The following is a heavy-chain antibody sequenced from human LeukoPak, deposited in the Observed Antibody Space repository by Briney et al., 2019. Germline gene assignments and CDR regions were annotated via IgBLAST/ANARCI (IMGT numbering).Heavy chain of an antibody. CDR2: IKQDGSEK. D-gene: IGHD1-20*01. CDR1: GFTFSSYW. J-gene: IGHJ3*02. Sequence: GGSLRLSCAASGFTFSSYWMSWVRQAPGKGLEWVANIKQDGSEKYYVDSVKGRFTISRDNAKNSLYLQMNSLRAEDTAVYYCARARITGKRDAFDIWGQGTMVTASS. CDR3: ARARITGKRDAFDI. V-gene: IGHV3-7*04.